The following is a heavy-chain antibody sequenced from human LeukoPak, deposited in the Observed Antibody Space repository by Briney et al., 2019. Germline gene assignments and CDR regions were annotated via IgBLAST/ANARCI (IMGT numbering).Heavy chain of an antibody. CDR3: ARREINGYYLS. CDR1: GFTVNNNY. CDR2: IYDDETT. Sequence: GGSLRLSCAASGFTVNNNYMIWVRQAPGKGLEWVSVIYDDETTYYADSVKGRFGISRDNSKNTLHLQMDTLRAEDTAVYYCARREINGYYLSWGQGTLVTVSS. D-gene: IGHD3-22*01. V-gene: IGHV3-53*01. J-gene: IGHJ5*02.